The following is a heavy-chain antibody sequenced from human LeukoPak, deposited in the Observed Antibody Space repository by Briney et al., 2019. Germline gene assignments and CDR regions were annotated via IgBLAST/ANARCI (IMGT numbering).Heavy chain of an antibody. V-gene: IGHV1-46*01. D-gene: IGHD6-13*01. CDR1: GYTFTSYY. CDR2: INPSGGST. J-gene: IGHJ5*02. Sequence: GASVKVSCKASGYTFTSYYMHWGRQAPGQGHEWMGIINPSGGSTSYAQKFQGRVTMTRDTSTSTVYMELSSLRSEDTAVYYCARDRDSSSWSNWFDPWGQGTLVTVSS. CDR3: ARDRDSSSWSNWFDP.